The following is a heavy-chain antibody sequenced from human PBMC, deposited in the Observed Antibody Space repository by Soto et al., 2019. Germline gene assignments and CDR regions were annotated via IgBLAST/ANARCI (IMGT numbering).Heavy chain of an antibody. CDR2: ISGSGGST. J-gene: IGHJ4*02. CDR3: AKDIAQYYYDSSGYYQALDY. CDR1: GFTFSSYA. Sequence: PGGSLRLSCAASGFTFSSYAMSWVRQAPGKGLEWVSAISGSGGSTYYADSVKGRFTISRDNSKNTLYLQMNSLRAGDTAVYYCAKDIAQYYYDSSGYYQALDYWGQGTLVTVSS. D-gene: IGHD3-22*01. V-gene: IGHV3-23*01.